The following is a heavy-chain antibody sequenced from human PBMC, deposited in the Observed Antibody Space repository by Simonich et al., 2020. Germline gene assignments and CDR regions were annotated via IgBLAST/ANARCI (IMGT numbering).Heavy chain of an antibody. CDR1: GFTFSSYA. Sequence: GGGLVQPGGSLSLSCAASGFTFSSYAMRWVRQAPGKGLEWVSAISGSGGSTYYADSVKGRFTISRDNSKNTLYLQMNSLRAEDTAVYYCAKDLGERITMIVVVIDAFDIWGQGTMVTVSS. V-gene: IGHV3-23*01. CDR3: AKDLGERITMIVVVIDAFDI. D-gene: IGHD3-22*01. J-gene: IGHJ3*02. CDR2: ISGSGGST.